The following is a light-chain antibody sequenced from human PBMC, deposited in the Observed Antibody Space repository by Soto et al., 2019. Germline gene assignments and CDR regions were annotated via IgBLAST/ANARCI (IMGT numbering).Light chain of an antibody. CDR3: MQRIEFPLI. V-gene: IGKV2-40*01. CDR1: QSLLDSDDGNTY. CDR2: TVS. Sequence: DIVMTQTPLSLPVTPGEPASISCRSSQSLLDSDDGNTYLDWYLQKPGQSPQLLIYTVSYRAFGFTHRFRGSGSGTDFTLRISVLEAEDVGVSYCMQRIEFPLIFGGGTKVEIK. J-gene: IGKJ4*01.